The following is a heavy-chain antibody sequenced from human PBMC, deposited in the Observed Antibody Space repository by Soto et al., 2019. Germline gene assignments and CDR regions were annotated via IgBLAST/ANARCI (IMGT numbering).Heavy chain of an antibody. CDR2: IVASGGIT. CDR1: GFTFSSYP. D-gene: IGHD5-12*01. Sequence: EVQLLEFGGGLAQPGGSLRLSCAASGFTFSSYPMSWVRQAPGQGLEWVSGIVASGGITYYADSVKGRFTISRDNSKNTLYLQMSSLRAEDTAVYYCAKNSAATIRVGYDYWGQRTLVTVSS. V-gene: IGHV3-23*01. J-gene: IGHJ4*02. CDR3: AKNSAATIRVGYDY.